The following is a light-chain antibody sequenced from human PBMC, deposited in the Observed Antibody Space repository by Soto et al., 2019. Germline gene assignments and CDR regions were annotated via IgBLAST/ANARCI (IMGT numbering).Light chain of an antibody. CDR1: QSISSY. CDR3: KQSYSTPPWF. V-gene: IGKV1-39*01. Sequence: DIQMTQSPSSLSASVGDRVTITCRASQSISSYLNWYQQKPGKAPKLLIYAASSLQSGVPSRFSGSGSGTDFTLTISSLQPEDFATYNCKQSYSTPPWFFGPGPKWISN. CDR2: AAS. J-gene: IGKJ3*01.